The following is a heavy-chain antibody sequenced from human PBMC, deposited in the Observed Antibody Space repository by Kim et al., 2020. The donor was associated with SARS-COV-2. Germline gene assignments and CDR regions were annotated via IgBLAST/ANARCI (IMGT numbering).Heavy chain of an antibody. D-gene: IGHD6-6*01. CDR2: IYYSGST. CDR3: ATRLVIDY. Sequence: SETLSLTCTVSGGSISSSSYYWGWIRQPPGKGLEWIGSIYYSGSTYYNPSLKSRVTISVDTSKNQFSLKLSSVTAADTSVYYCATRLVIDYWGQGTLVTV. J-gene: IGHJ4*02. CDR1: GGSISSSSYY. V-gene: IGHV4-39*01.